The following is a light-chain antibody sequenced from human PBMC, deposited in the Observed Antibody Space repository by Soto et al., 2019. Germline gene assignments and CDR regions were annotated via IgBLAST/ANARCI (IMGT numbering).Light chain of an antibody. Sequence: ELVLTQSPGTLSLSPGDRATLSCRASQSVSSTYLAWYQQRPGQAPRLLIYSSSSRASGIPDRFSGSGSGTDFTLTISRLEPEDFAVYYCQQYVSSPWAFGQGTKVDIK. CDR2: SSS. J-gene: IGKJ1*01. CDR1: QSVSSTY. CDR3: QQYVSSPWA. V-gene: IGKV3-20*01.